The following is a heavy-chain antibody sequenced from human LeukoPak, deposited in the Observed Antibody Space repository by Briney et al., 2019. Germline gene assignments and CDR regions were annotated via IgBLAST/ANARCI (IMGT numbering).Heavy chain of an antibody. CDR2: ISPYNGNT. D-gene: IGHD6-19*01. CDR1: GYDFTSVG. Sequence: ASVKVSFKASGYDFTSVGITWVRRAPGQGLEWMGWISPYNGNTRYAQKFQGRVAMTTDTSTTTAYMELRGLRSNDTAVYYCARAGSGSGWYFDYWGQGTLVTVSS. J-gene: IGHJ4*02. CDR3: ARAGSGSGWYFDY. V-gene: IGHV1-18*01.